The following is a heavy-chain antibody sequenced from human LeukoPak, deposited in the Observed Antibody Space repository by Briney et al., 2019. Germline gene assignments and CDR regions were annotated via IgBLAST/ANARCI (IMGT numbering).Heavy chain of an antibody. D-gene: IGHD3-22*01. Sequence: PGGSLRLSCAASGFTFSSYSMKWVRQAPGKGLEWVSYISSSSSYIYYADSVKGRFTISRDNAKNSLYLQMNSLRAEDTAVYYCARRIQDYYDSSEDYWGQGTLVTVSS. CDR2: ISSSSSYI. CDR3: ARRIQDYYDSSEDY. J-gene: IGHJ4*02. V-gene: IGHV3-21*05. CDR1: GFTFSSYS.